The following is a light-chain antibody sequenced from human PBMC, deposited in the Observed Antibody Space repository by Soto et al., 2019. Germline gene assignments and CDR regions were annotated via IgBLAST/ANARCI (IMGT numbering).Light chain of an antibody. CDR3: QQYDTLPYT. Sequence: DIQMTQSPSSLSASVGDRVTITCQASQDINNYLNWYQQKPGKAPKLLIYDASFLETGVPSRFSGSGSGTDFTFSISSLHPEDIATYFCQQYDTLPYTFGQGTKLEI. CDR1: QDINNY. CDR2: DAS. J-gene: IGKJ2*01. V-gene: IGKV1-33*01.